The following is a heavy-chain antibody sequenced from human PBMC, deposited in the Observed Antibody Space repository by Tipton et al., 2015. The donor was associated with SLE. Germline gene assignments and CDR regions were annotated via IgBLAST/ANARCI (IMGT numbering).Heavy chain of an antibody. Sequence: TLSLTCTVSGGSISRYYWSWIRQPPGKRLEWIGYIHYSGRTSYNPSLESRVAISMDTSKNQFSLKLTAVTAADTAVYYCARTLDALDIWGQGTMVTVSS. CDR1: GGSISRYY. J-gene: IGHJ3*02. CDR2: IHYSGRT. CDR3: ARTLDALDI. V-gene: IGHV4-59*12.